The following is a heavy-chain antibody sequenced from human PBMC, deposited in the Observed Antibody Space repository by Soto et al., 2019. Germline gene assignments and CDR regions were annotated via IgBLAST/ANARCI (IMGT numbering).Heavy chain of an antibody. CDR2: ISGSGGST. D-gene: IGHD6-19*01. Sequence: PGGSLRLSCAASGFTFSSYAMSWVRQAPGKGLEWVSAISGSGGSTYYADSVKGRFTISRDNSKNTLYLQMNSLRAEDTAIYYCAKSIAVAGSRNWFDPWGQGTLVTVSS. CDR3: AKSIAVAGSRNWFDP. CDR1: GFTFSSYA. J-gene: IGHJ5*02. V-gene: IGHV3-23*01.